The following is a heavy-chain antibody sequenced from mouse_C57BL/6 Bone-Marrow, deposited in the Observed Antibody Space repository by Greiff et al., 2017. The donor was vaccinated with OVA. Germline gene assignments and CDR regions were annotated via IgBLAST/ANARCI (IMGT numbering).Heavy chain of an antibody. CDR3: ARRAFYYYAMDY. J-gene: IGHJ4*01. V-gene: IGHV1-81*01. CDR2: IYPRSGNT. D-gene: IGHD3-1*01. Sequence: QVQLQQSGAELARPGASVKLSCKASGYTFTSYGISWVKQRTGQGLEWIGEIYPRSGNTYYNEKFKGKATLTADKSSSTAYMELRSLTSEDSAVYFCARRAFYYYAMDYWGQGTSVTVSS. CDR1: GYTFTSYG.